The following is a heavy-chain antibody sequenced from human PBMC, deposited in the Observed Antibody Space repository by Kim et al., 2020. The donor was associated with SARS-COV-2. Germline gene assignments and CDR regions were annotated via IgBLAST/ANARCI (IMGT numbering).Heavy chain of an antibody. CDR3: AKVQWDCGDDCYPADY. CDR2: ISGSGGGT. J-gene: IGHJ4*02. CDR1: GFTFSSFA. V-gene: IGHV3-23*01. D-gene: IGHD2-21*02. Sequence: GGSLRLSCAASGFTFSSFAMSWVRQAPGKGLEWVSSISGSGGGTYYADSVKGRFTISRDNSKTTLYLQMNSLRAEDTAIYYCAKVQWDCGDDCYPADYWGLGTLVTVSS.